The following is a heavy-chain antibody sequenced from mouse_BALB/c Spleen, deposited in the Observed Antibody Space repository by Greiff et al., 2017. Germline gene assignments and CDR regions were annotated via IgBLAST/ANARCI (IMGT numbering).Heavy chain of an antibody. D-gene: IGHD2-4*01. CDR3: ARRAMITGVYAMDY. J-gene: IGHJ4*01. V-gene: IGHV1-80*01. CDR2: IYPGDGDT. Sequence: QVQLQQSGAELVRPGSSVKISCKASGYAFSSYWMNWVKQGPGQGLEWIGQIYPGDGDTNYNGKFKGKATLTADKSSSTAYMQLSSLTSEDSAVYFCARRAMITGVYAMDYWGQGTSVTVSS. CDR1: GYAFSSYW.